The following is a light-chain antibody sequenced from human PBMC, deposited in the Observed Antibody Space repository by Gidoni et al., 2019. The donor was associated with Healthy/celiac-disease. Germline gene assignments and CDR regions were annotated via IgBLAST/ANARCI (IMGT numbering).Light chain of an antibody. J-gene: IGKJ1*01. Sequence: EIVMTQSPATLSVSPGERATLSCRASQSVSSNLAWYQQQPGQAPRLLINGASTRAPCIPARFSGSGSGTEFTLTISSLQSEDFAVYYCQQYNNWPPWTFXXXTKVEIK. CDR3: QQYNNWPPWT. V-gene: IGKV3D-15*01. CDR1: QSVSSN. CDR2: GAS.